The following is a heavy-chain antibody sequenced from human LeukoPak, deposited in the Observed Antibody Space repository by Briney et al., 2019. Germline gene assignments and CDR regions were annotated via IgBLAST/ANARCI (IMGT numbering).Heavy chain of an antibody. CDR2: IYYSGGT. Sequence: SETLSLTCTVSGGSISSYYWSWIRQPPGKGLEWIGYIYYSGGTNYNPSLKSRVTISVDTSKNQFSLKLSSVTAADTAVYYCATLKSGLGYFDYWGQGTLVTVSS. J-gene: IGHJ4*02. V-gene: IGHV4-59*01. D-gene: IGHD3-10*01. CDR1: GGSISSYY. CDR3: ATLKSGLGYFDY.